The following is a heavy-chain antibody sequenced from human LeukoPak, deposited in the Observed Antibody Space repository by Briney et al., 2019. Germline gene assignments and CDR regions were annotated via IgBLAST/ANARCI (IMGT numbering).Heavy chain of an antibody. CDR2: IIPIFGTA. Sequence: ASVKVSCKASGGTFSSYAISWVRQAPGQGLEWMGGIIPIFGTANYAQKFQGRVTITTDESTSTAYMELSSLRSEDTAVYYCASPGELLPDSYYFGYWGQGTLVTVSS. J-gene: IGHJ4*02. CDR3: ASPGELLPDSYYFGY. D-gene: IGHD3-10*01. V-gene: IGHV1-69*05. CDR1: GGTFSSYA.